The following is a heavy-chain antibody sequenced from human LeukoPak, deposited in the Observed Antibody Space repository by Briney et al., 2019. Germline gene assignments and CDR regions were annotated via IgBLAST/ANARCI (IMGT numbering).Heavy chain of an antibody. CDR1: GFTFSSCA. CDR2: ISGSGGST. Sequence: GGSLRLSGAASGFTFSSCAMSWGRQAPGTRLEWVSTISGSGGSTNYADSVKGRFTISRDNSKNTLYLQMNSLRAEDTAAYSCSVEAAPPGAFDSWGQGTLVTVSS. D-gene: IGHD2-15*01. V-gene: IGHV3-23*01. J-gene: IGHJ4*02. CDR3: SVEAAPPGAFDS.